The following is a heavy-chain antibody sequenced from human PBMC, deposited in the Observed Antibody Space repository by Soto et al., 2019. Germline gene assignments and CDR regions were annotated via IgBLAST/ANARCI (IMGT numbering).Heavy chain of an antibody. Sequence: GASVKFSCKASGYTFTGYYMHWVRQAPGQGLEWMGWINPNSGGTNYAQKFQGWVTMTRDTSISTAYMELSRLRSDDTAVYYCARASDDILTDAFEIWGQGTMVTVSS. CDR1: GYTFTGYY. D-gene: IGHD3-9*01. J-gene: IGHJ3*02. V-gene: IGHV1-2*04. CDR2: INPNSGGT. CDR3: ARASDDILTDAFEI.